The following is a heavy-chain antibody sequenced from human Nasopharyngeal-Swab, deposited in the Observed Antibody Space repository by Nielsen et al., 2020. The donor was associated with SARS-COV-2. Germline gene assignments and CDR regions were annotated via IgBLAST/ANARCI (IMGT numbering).Heavy chain of an antibody. CDR1: GFTLRSYC. J-gene: IGHJ6*02. V-gene: IGHV3-30*03. D-gene: IGHD7-27*01. CDR3: ARALWGSYYYGMDV. CDR2: ISYDGSNK. Sequence: GGSPKISRAASGFTLRSYCMHRGRQAPGKGLEWVAVISYDGSNKYYADSVKGRFTISRDNSKNTLYLQMNSLRAEDTAVYYCARALWGSYYYGMDVWGQGTTVTVSS.